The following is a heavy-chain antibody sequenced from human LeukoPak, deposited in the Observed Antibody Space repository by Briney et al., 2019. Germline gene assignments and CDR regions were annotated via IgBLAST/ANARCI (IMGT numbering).Heavy chain of an antibody. J-gene: IGHJ3*02. Sequence: PGGSLRLSCAASGFTFSSYSMNWVRQAPGKGLEWVSSISSSSSYIYYADSVKGRFTISRDNAKNSLYLQMNSLRAEDTAVYYCARAERGYGSGRLDAFDIWGQGTMVTVSS. CDR2: ISSSSSYI. CDR1: GFTFSSYS. V-gene: IGHV3-21*01. D-gene: IGHD3-10*01. CDR3: ARAERGYGSGRLDAFDI.